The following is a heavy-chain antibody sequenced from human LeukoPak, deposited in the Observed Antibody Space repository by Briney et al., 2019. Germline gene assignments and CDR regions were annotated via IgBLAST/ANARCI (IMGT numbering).Heavy chain of an antibody. CDR2: INHSGTT. V-gene: IGHV4-34*01. D-gene: IGHD2-21*02. J-gene: IGHJ4*02. CDR3: ARAPYCGGDCSRASDV. CDR1: GGSFSGYY. Sequence: KPSETLSLTCVVYGGSFSGYYWSWLRQPPGKGLEWIGEINHSGTTNYNPSLKSRVTISVDTSKNQFSLKLNSVTAADTAVYYCARAPYCGGDCSRASDVWGQGTLVTVSS.